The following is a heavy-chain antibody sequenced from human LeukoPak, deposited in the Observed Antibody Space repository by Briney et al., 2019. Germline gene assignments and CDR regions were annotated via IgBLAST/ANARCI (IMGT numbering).Heavy chain of an antibody. D-gene: IGHD3-3*01. CDR1: GFTFSSYA. CDR3: AKVHDFWSGYYLYFDY. J-gene: IGHJ4*02. V-gene: IGHV3-23*01. CDR2: ISGSGGST. Sequence: PVGSLRLSCAASGFTFSSYAMSWVRQAPGKGLEWVSAISGSGGSTYYADSVKGRFTISRDNSKNTLYLQMNSLRAEDTAVYYCAKVHDFWSGYYLYFDYWGQGTLVTVSS.